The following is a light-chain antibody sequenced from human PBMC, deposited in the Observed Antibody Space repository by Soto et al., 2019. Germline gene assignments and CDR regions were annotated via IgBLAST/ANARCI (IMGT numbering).Light chain of an antibody. CDR3: SSYAGSNNLGV. V-gene: IGLV2-8*01. CDR1: SSDVGGYNY. J-gene: IGLJ1*01. CDR2: EVS. Sequence: QSALTQPPSASGSPGQSVTISFTGTSSDVGGYNYVSWYQQHPGKAPKLMIYEVSKRPSGVPDRFSGYKSGNTASLTVSGLQAEDEADYYCSSYAGSNNLGVFGTGTKLTVL.